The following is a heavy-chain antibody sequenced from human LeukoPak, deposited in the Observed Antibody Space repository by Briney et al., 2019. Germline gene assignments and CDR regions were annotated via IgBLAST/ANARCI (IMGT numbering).Heavy chain of an antibody. CDR2: IYWDDDK. V-gene: IGHV2-5*02. J-gene: IGHJ4*02. D-gene: IGHD3-3*01. Sequence: CGPTLVKPTQTLTLTCTFSGFSLSTSGVGVGLIRQPPGKALEWLALIYWDDDKRYSPSLKSRLTITKDTSKNQVVLTMTNMDPVDTATYYCAHRRPVTDSCSGYSMGYYFDYWGQGALVTVSS. CDR3: AHRRPVTDSCSGYSMGYYFDY. CDR1: GFSLSTSGVG.